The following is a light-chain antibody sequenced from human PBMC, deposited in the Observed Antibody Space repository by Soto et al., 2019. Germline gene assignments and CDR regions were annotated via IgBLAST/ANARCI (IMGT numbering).Light chain of an antibody. CDR1: SSDVGGYNY. J-gene: IGLJ2*01. Sequence: QPASVSGSPGQSITISCTGTSSDVGGYNYVSWYQQHPGKAPKLMIYDVSNRPSGVSNRFSGSKSGNTASLTISGLQAEDEADYYCSSYTTSSTLVVFGGGTKLTVL. V-gene: IGLV2-14*01. CDR2: DVS. CDR3: SSYTTSSTLVV.